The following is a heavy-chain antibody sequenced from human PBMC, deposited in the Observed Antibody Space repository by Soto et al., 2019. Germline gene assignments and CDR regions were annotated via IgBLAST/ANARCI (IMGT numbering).Heavy chain of an antibody. J-gene: IGHJ6*02. CDR1: GGSFSGYY. V-gene: IGHV4-34*01. CDR3: ARGRYRYSSGWSPGPFYYYYGMDV. Sequence: SETLSLTCAVYGGSFSGYYWSWIRQPPGKGLEWIGEINHSGSTNYNPSLKSRVTISVDTSKNQFSLKLSSVTAADTAVYYCARGRYRYSSGWSPGPFYYYYGMDVWGQGTTVTV. CDR2: INHSGST. D-gene: IGHD6-19*01.